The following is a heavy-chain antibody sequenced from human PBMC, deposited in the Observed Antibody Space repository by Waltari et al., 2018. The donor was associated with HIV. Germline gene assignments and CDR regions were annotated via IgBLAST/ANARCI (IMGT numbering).Heavy chain of an antibody. J-gene: IGHJ4*02. D-gene: IGHD2-21*01. V-gene: IGHV3-11*01. CDR2: ISSSGSSV. Sequence: VQLVESGGGLAKPGGSLRLSCAGSGVSFSAFTMSWIRHRPGKGLEWISYISSSGSSVYYADSVKGRFTTSRDNAKNSMYLQMNNLTSEDAAVYYCARGHCDGVTCSSIYVYWGQGTLVGVAS. CDR3: ARGHCDGVTCSSIYVY. CDR1: GVSFSAFT.